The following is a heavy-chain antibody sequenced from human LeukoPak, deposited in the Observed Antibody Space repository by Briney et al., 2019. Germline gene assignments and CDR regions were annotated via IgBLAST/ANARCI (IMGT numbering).Heavy chain of an antibody. Sequence: SETLSLTCTVSGGSICSSSYYWGWIRQPPGKGLEWIGSIYYSGSTYYNPSLKSRVTISVDTSKNQFSLKLSSVTAADTAVYYCAVVGARFDYWGQGTLVTVSS. J-gene: IGHJ4*02. CDR2: IYYSGST. CDR1: GGSICSSSYY. V-gene: IGHV4-39*07. CDR3: AVVGARFDY. D-gene: IGHD3-16*01.